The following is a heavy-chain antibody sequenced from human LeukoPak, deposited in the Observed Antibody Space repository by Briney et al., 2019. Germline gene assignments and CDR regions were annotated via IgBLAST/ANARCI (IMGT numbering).Heavy chain of an antibody. Sequence: GGSLPLSCTASGFSFGTYAMHWVRQAPGKGFEWVAVISSDASITIYPDSMRGRFTISRDNSKNTLYLDMNNLRGEDTALYFCARDPIGGRPDYLDYWGQGTLVTVSS. D-gene: IGHD3-16*01. CDR1: GFSFGTYA. J-gene: IGHJ4*02. CDR3: ARDPIGGRPDYLDY. CDR2: ISSDASIT. V-gene: IGHV3-30*01.